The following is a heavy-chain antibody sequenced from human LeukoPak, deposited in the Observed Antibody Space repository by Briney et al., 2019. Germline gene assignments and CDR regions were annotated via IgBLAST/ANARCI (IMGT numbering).Heavy chain of an antibody. J-gene: IGHJ4*02. CDR3: ARGFYSSSLDY. CDR1: GYTFTSYD. V-gene: IGHV1-8*01. Sequence: GASVKVSCKASGYTFTSYDINWVRQATGQGLEWMGWINLNSGHTGFAQKFQGRVTMTRDTSISTAYMELSRLRSDDTAVYYCARGFYSSSLDYWGQGTLVTVSS. CDR2: INLNSGHT. D-gene: IGHD6-6*01.